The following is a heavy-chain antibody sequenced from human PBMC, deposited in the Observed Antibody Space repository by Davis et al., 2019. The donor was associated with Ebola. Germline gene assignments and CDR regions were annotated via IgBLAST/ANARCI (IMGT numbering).Heavy chain of an antibody. Sequence: PSETLSLTCAVYGGSFIGYYWSWIRQPPGKGLEWIGEINHSGSTNYNPSLKSRVTISVDTSKIQFSLKLSSVTAADTAVYYCARGVSGSSWFDPWGQGTLVTVSS. CDR1: GGSFIGYY. J-gene: IGHJ5*02. D-gene: IGHD6-25*01. V-gene: IGHV4-34*01. CDR3: ARGVSGSSWFDP. CDR2: INHSGST.